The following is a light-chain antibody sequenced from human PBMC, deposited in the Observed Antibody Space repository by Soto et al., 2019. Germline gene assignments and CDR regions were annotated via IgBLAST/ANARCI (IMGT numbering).Light chain of an antibody. V-gene: IGLV1-40*01. CDR1: SSNIGAGND. CDR2: VNN. J-gene: IGLJ3*02. Sequence: QSVLTQPPSVSGAPGQRVTISCTGSSSNIGAGNDVHWYQHLSGTAPKLLIYVNNNRPSGVPDRFSGSKSGTSASLAITGLQADDEADYYCQSYDSSLSGVVFGGGTKVTVL. CDR3: QSYDSSLSGVV.